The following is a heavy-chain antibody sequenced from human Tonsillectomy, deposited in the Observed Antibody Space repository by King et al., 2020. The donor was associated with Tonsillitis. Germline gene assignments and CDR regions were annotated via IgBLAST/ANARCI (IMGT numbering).Heavy chain of an antibody. D-gene: IGHD2-15*01. CDR3: AKYCSGGSCFDY. J-gene: IGHJ4*02. CDR2: ISDSGDRK. CDR1: GFTFSSYA. V-gene: IGHV3-23*01. Sequence: VQLQESGGGLVQPGGSLRLSCAASGFTFSSYAMSWVRQAPGKGLEWVSIISDSGDRKYYADSVKGRFTISRDNSKNTLYLQMNSLRAEDTAVYYCAKYCSGGSCFDYWGQGTLVTVYS.